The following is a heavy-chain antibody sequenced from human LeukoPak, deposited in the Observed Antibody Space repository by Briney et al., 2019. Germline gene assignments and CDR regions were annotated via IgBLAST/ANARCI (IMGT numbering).Heavy chain of an antibody. CDR2: MYSSGTT. Sequence: PSETLSLTCTVSGGSISSSSYYWRWIRQPPGKGLEWIGSMYSSGTTYYNPSLKSRVTMSADTSKNQFSLKLNSVTAADTAVFYCARHSSVYSYGHALFDYWGQGTLVSVSS. CDR3: ARHSSVYSYGHALFDY. CDR1: GGSISSSSYY. D-gene: IGHD5-18*01. J-gene: IGHJ4*02. V-gene: IGHV4-39*01.